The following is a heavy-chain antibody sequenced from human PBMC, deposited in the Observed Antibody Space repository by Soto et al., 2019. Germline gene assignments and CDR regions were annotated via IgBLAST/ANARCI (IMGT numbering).Heavy chain of an antibody. Sequence: PSETLSLTCTVSGGSITRDNYYWAWIRQSPGNGLEWIGSIYASGSTNYNPSLKSRVTISVDTSKNQFSLKLTSVTAADTAVYYCAREKITGLFDYWGQGTLVTVSS. CDR1: GGSITRDNYY. D-gene: IGHD2-8*02. J-gene: IGHJ4*02. V-gene: IGHV4-39*07. CDR2: IYASGST. CDR3: AREKITGLFDY.